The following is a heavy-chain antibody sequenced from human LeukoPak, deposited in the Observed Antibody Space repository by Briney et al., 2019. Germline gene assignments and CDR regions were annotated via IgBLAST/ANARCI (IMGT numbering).Heavy chain of an antibody. CDR3: ARGGVGATPFDY. Sequence: SVKVSCKASGGTFSSYAISWVRQAPGQGLEWMGGIIPIFGTANYAQKFQGRVTMTRDTSTSTVYMELSSLRSEDTAVYYCARGGVGATPFDYWGQGTLVTVSS. J-gene: IGHJ4*02. CDR2: IIPIFGTA. CDR1: GGTFSSYA. V-gene: IGHV1-69*05. D-gene: IGHD1-26*01.